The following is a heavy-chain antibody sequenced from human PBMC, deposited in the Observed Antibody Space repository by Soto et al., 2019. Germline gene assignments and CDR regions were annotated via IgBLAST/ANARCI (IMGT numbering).Heavy chain of an antibody. CDR3: GKDIRSGSIDY. Sequence: GGSLRVSCAASGYSITNHGMHWVRQAPGKGLEWVALIWAHGTDQYYADSVKGRFTVSRDTSTNTVYLQMNSLRAEDTARYYCGKDIRSGSIDYWGQGTLVTVSS. V-gene: IGHV3-33*06. D-gene: IGHD1-1*01. J-gene: IGHJ4*02. CDR1: GYSITNHG. CDR2: IWAHGTDQ.